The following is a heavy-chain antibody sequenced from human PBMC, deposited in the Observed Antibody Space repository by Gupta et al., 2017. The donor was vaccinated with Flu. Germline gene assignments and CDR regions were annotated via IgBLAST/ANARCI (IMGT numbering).Heavy chain of an antibody. CDR3: TRETDTSYTDSSGYYYAGYFEY. D-gene: IGHD3-22*01. CDR2: LKSKTYGGTM. Sequence: EVQLVESGGGLVQPGRSLRLSCTASGFTFGDYSVTWVRQAPGKGLEWVGLLKSKTYGGTMEYAASVKGRFTISRDDSKNIVYLQMNSLKTEDTAVYYCTRETDTSYTDSSGYYYAGYFEYWGQGALVTVSS. J-gene: IGHJ4*02. V-gene: IGHV3-49*04. CDR1: GFTFGDYS.